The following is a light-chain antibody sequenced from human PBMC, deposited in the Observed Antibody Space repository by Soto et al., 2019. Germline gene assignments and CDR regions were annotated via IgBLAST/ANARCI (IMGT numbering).Light chain of an antibody. V-gene: IGKV4-1*01. CDR1: QSVLYSSNNKNY. CDR3: QQYASSPPT. Sequence: IVKTQSPDSLAVSLGERATINCKSSQSVLYSSNNKNYLAWYQQRPGQPPKLLIYWASTRESGVPDRFSGTGSGTDFTLTITSLQAEDVAVYYCQQYASSPPTFGQGTKLEIK. J-gene: IGKJ2*01. CDR2: WAS.